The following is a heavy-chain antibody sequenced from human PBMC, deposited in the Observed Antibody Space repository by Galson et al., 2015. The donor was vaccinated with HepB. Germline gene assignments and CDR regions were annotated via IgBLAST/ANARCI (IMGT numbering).Heavy chain of an antibody. CDR1: GDSISTYY. Sequence: DTLSLTCTVTGDSISTYYWSWFRQAPVQGLEWIAYTHYGGKTRYNPSLQSRVTTSLDTFNDQFLLSLTSETAADTAIYYCARHGHCGIVDCYPLDSWGQGILVTVSS. CDR3: ARHGHCGIVDCYPLDS. J-gene: IGHJ4*02. CDR2: THYGGKT. V-gene: IGHV4-59*08. D-gene: IGHD2-21*02.